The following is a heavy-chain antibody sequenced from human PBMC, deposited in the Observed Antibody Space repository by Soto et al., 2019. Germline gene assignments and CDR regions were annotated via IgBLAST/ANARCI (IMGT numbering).Heavy chain of an antibody. D-gene: IGHD5-18*01. CDR1: GYTFTAYY. Sequence: ASVKVSCKASGYTFTAYYLHWFRQAPGQGPEWMGWINPYVGDTKYSQKFQGRVTMTRDTSIDTAYMELSRLKSDDTAVYYCSRGPSHGAFESWGQETSLNVSS. CDR3: SRGPSHGAFES. V-gene: IGHV1-2*02. J-gene: IGHJ4*02. CDR2: INPYVGDT.